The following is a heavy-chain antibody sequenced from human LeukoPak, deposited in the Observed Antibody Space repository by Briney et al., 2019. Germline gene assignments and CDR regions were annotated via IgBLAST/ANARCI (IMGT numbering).Heavy chain of an antibody. D-gene: IGHD3-10*01. CDR1: GGSISSNSYY. CDR3: ARHDYSGSGTHHYYYMDV. Sequence: PSETLSLTCTVSGGSISSNSYYWGWIRQPPGKGLEWIGSIYYSGTTYDNPSLKSRVTISVDTSKNQFSLKLNSVIAADTAVYYCARHDYSGSGTHHYYYMDVWGKGTTVTVSS. J-gene: IGHJ6*03. CDR2: IYYSGTT. V-gene: IGHV4-39*01.